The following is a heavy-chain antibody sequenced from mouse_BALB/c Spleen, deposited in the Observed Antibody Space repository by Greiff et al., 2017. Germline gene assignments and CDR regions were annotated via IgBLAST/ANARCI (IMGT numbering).Heavy chain of an antibody. V-gene: IGHV8-11*01. CDR3: ARSLRRLRDAMDD. CDR1: GFSLSNYGIG. J-gene: IGHJ4*01. Sequence: QVTLKVSGPGILQPSQTLSLTCSFSGFSLSNYGIGVGWIRQPSGQGLEWLAHIWWNDNKYYNTALKSRLTISKDTSNNQVFLKIASVDTADTATYYCARSLRRLRDAMDDWGQGTSVTVSS. D-gene: IGHD1-2*01. CDR2: IWWNDNK.